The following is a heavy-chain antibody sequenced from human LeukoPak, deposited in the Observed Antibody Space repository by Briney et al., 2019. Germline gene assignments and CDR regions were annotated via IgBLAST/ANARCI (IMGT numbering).Heavy chain of an antibody. CDR2: ISAYNGNT. J-gene: IGHJ4*02. V-gene: IGHV1-18*01. CDR1: GYTFTSYG. D-gene: IGHD6-19*01. CDR3: ATGQWLAYFDY. Sequence: GASVKVSCKASGYTFTSYGISWVRQAPGQGLEWMGWISAYNGNTNYAQKFQGRVTMTEDTSTDTAYMELSSLRSEDTAVYYCATGQWLAYFDYWGQGTLVTVSS.